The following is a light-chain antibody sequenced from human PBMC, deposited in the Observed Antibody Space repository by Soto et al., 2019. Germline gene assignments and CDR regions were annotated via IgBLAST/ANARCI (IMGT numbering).Light chain of an antibody. CDR2: GAS. Sequence: DIPMTQTPSTLSASVGDRVTITCRASQTISSWLAWYQQKPGQAPRLLIYGASSLDSGVPSRFSGSGSGTEFTLTSINFEADVVDCCYCQEYKMNSFGQG. J-gene: IGKJ1*01. V-gene: IGKV1-5*01. CDR3: QEYKMNS. CDR1: QTISSW.